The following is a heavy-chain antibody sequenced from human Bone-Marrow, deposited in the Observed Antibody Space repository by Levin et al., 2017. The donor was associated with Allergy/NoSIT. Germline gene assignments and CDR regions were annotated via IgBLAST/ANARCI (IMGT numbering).Heavy chain of an antibody. V-gene: IGHV1-2*02. CDR1: GYTFTGYY. CDR3: ARDKGVYGMDV. J-gene: IGHJ6*02. CDR2: INPNSGGT. Sequence: GESLKISCKASGYTFTGYYMHWVRQAPGQGLEWMGWINPNSGGTNYAQKFQGRVTMTRDTSISTAYMELSRLRSDDTAVYYCARDKGVYGMDVWGQGTTVTVSS.